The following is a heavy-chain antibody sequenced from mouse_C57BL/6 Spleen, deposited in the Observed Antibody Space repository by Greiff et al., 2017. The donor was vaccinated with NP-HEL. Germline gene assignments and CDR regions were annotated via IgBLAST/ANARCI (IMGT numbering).Heavy chain of an antibody. D-gene: IGHD1-2*01. CDR3: AVGGRERRRDYFDY. CDR2: ILPGSGST. V-gene: IGHV1-9*01. J-gene: IGHJ2*01. Sequence: QVQLKQSGAELMKPGASVKLSCKATGYTFTGYWIEWVKQRPGHGLEWIGEILPGSGSTNYNEKFKGKATFTADTSSNTAYMQLSSLTTEDSAIYYCAVGGRERRRDYFDYWGQGTTLTVSS. CDR1: GYTFTGYW.